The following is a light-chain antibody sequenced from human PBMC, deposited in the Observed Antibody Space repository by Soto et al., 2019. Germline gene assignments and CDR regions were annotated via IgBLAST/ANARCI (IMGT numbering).Light chain of an antibody. J-gene: IGKJ2*01. CDR3: QQYGSSPVYT. CDR1: QSVSSSY. Sequence: EIVLTQSPGTLSLSPGERATLSCRASQSVSSSYLAWYQQKPGQAPRLLIYGASSSATGITDRFSGSGSGTTFTLTISRLEPEDFAVYYCQQYGSSPVYTFGQGTKLEIK. CDR2: GAS. V-gene: IGKV3-20*01.